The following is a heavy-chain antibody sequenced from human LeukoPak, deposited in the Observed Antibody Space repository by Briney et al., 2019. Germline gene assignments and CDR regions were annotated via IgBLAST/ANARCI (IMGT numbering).Heavy chain of an antibody. J-gene: IGHJ4*02. V-gene: IGHV4-38-2*01. Sequence: PSETLSLTCVVSVYSLRSGYYWGWIRQPPGKGLEWIGNIYHSGTTYYNPSLQSRVTISVDTSKNYFSLKLSSVTAADTAVYYCARAYSSGWLNFDSWGQGTLVTVSS. CDR3: ARAYSSGWLNFDS. D-gene: IGHD6-19*01. CDR1: VYSLRSGYY. CDR2: IYHSGTT.